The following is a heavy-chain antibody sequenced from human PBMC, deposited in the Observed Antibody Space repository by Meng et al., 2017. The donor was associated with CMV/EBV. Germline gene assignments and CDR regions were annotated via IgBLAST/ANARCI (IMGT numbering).Heavy chain of an antibody. J-gene: IGHJ4*02. CDR3: ARGNTINSGSYFYYFDY. D-gene: IGHD1-26*01. Sequence: ASVKVSCKASGYTFTGYYMHWVRQAPGQGLEWMGWINPNSGGTNYAQKFQGRVTMTRDTSISTAYMELSRLRSDDTGVYYCARGNTINSGSYFYYFDYWGQGTLVTVSS. V-gene: IGHV1-2*02. CDR1: GYTFTGYY. CDR2: INPNSGGT.